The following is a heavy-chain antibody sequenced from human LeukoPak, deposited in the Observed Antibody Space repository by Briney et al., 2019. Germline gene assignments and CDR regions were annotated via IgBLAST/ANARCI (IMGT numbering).Heavy chain of an antibody. J-gene: IGHJ4*02. CDR2: INPNSGGT. V-gene: IGHV1-2*02. D-gene: IGHD4-11*01. CDR3: ARVLGYSNYVDFDY. CDR1: GYTFTGYY. Sequence: GASVKVSCKASGYTFTGYYMHWVRQAPGQGLEWMGWINPNSGGTNYAQKFQGRVTMTRDTSISTAYMELSRPRSDDTAVYYCARVLGYSNYVDFDYWGQGTLVTVSS.